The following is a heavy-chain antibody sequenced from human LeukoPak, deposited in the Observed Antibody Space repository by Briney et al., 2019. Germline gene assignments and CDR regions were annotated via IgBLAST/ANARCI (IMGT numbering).Heavy chain of an antibody. CDR1: GFTFSSYA. V-gene: IGHV3-23*01. CDR2: ISGRGANT. D-gene: IGHD5-24*01. J-gene: IGHJ4*02. CDR3: AKTRTEMAATPDDC. Sequence: PGGSLRLSCAASGFTFSSYAMTWVRQAPGKGLEWVSTISGRGANTNYADSVKGRFTISRDNSKGTLYLQMNSLRAEDTAVYYCAKTRTEMAATPDDCWGQGTLVTVSS.